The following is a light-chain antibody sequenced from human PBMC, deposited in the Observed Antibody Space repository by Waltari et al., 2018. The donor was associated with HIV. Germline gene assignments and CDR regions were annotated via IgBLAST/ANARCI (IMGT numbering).Light chain of an antibody. CDR1: QSVSTRH. CDR3: QQSGSSRT. CDR2: DTS. J-gene: IGKJ4*01. V-gene: IGKV3-20*01. Sequence: ELVLTQSPGTLSLSPGERATLSCRASQSVSTRHLAWYQQKPGQARRLVIYDTSDRASGIADRFSGSWSGTDFTLTISRLEPEDFAVYYCQQSGSSRTFGGGTKVEIK.